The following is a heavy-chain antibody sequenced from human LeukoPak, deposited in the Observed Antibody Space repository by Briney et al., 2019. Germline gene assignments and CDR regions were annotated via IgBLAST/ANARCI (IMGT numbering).Heavy chain of an antibody. CDR3: TTGRRGYSGCDY. J-gene: IGHJ4*02. V-gene: IGHV3-74*01. CDR1: GFTFSSYW. CDR2: INSDGSST. Sequence: GGSLRLSCAASGFTFSSYWMHWVRQAPGKGLVWVSRINSDGSSTSYADSVKGRFTISRDNAKNTLYLQMNSLRAEDTAVYYCTTGRRGYSGCDYWGQGTLVTVSS. D-gene: IGHD5-12*01.